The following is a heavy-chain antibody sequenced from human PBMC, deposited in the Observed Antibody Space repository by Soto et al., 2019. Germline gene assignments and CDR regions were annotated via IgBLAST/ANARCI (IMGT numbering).Heavy chain of an antibody. Sequence: SETLSLTCTVSGYSITSNSYFWAWIRQPLGKGLEWIGSIYYSGGTYYNPSLKSRVTISVDTSKNQFSLKLISVTAADTAVYYCARETPRAVVTATDDYWGQGTLVTAS. CDR2: IYYSGGT. J-gene: IGHJ4*02. D-gene: IGHD2-21*02. V-gene: IGHV4-39*02. CDR3: ARETPRAVVTATDDY. CDR1: GYSITSNSYF.